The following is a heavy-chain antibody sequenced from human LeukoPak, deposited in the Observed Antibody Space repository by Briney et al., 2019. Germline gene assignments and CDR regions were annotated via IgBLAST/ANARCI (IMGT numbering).Heavy chain of an antibody. CDR1: GFTFSRDW. D-gene: IGHD3/OR15-3a*01. CDR3: ARDFRGTGDY. CDR2: ISDDGSIT. Sequence: GGSLRLSCAASGFTFSRDWMHWVRQAPGKGLVRVSRISDDGSITTYADSVQGRFTISRDNAKNTLFLQMNSLRAEDTAVYYCARDFRGTGDYWGQGTLVTVSS. J-gene: IGHJ4*02. V-gene: IGHV3-74*03.